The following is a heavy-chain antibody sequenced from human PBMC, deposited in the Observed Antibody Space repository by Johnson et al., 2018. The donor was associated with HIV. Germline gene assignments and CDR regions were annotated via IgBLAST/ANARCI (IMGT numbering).Heavy chain of an antibody. CDR1: GFTFSSYG. V-gene: IGHV3-30*02. CDR2: IRYDGNNK. Sequence: VQLVESGGGVVQPWGSLRLSCAASGFTFSSYGMHWVRQAPGQGLEWVAFIRYDGNNKYYTDSVKGRFTISRDNSKNTLYLQMNSLRAEDTAVYYCAKEAAYTDAFDIWGQGTRVSVSS. J-gene: IGHJ3*02. CDR3: AKEAAYTDAFDI. D-gene: IGHD3-16*01.